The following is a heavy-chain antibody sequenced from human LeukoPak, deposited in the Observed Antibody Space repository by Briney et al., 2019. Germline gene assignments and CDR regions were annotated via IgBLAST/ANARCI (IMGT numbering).Heavy chain of an antibody. D-gene: IGHD3-9*01. CDR3: ASLTIPQYPLSYMDV. Sequence: GGSLRLSCAASGFTFSSYSMNWVRQAPGKGLEWVSSISSSSSYIYYADSVKGRFTISRDNAKNSLYLQMNSLRAEDTAVYYCASLTIPQYPLSYMDVWGKGTTVTVSS. CDR1: GFTFSSYS. V-gene: IGHV3-21*01. CDR2: ISSSSSYI. J-gene: IGHJ6*03.